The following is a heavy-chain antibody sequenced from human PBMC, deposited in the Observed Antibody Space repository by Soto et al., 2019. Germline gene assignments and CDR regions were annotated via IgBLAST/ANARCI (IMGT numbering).Heavy chain of an antibody. CDR2: ISPYNGDT. CDR1: GYTFTSYG. D-gene: IGHD2-21*02. J-gene: IGHJ5*02. V-gene: IGHV1-18*01. Sequence: QVQLVQSGAEVKKPGASVKVSCKASGYTFTSYGIIWVRQAPGQGLEWMGWISPYNGDTNYAQNLQGRVTMTTEKSTSTAYMELRSLRSDDTAVYYCARQVTNWFDPWGQGTPVTVSS. CDR3: ARQVTNWFDP.